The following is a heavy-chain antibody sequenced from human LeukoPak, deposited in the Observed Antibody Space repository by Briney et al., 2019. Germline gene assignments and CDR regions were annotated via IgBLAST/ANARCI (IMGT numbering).Heavy chain of an antibody. CDR3: AKTASHYYYYMDV. J-gene: IGHJ6*03. Sequence: PGGSLRLSCAASGFTFSSYGMHWVRQAPGKGLEWVAVIWYDGSNKYYADSVKGRFTISRDNSKNTLYLQMNSLRAEDTAVYYYAKTASHYYYYMDVWGKGTTVTVSS. CDR1: GFTFSSYG. V-gene: IGHV3-33*06. CDR2: IWYDGSNK.